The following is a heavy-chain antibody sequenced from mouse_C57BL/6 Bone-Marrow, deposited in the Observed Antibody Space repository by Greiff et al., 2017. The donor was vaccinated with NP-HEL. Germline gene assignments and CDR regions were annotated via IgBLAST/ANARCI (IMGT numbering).Heavy chain of an antibody. CDR2: IYPRSGNT. J-gene: IGHJ4*01. Sequence: VQLVESGAEPARPGASVKLSCKASGYTFTSYGISWVKQRTGQGLEWIGEIYPRSGNTYYNEKFKGKATLTADKSSSTAYMELRSLTSEDSAVYFCAREGKSYAMDYWGQGTSVTVSS. V-gene: IGHV1-81*01. D-gene: IGHD2-1*01. CDR1: GYTFTSYG. CDR3: AREGKSYAMDY.